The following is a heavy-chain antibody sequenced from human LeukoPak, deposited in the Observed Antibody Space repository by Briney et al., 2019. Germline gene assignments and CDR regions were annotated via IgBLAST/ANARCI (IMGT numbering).Heavy chain of an antibody. D-gene: IGHD3-10*01. CDR1: GFTFSSCG. Sequence: GGSLRLSCAASGFTFSSCGMHWVRQAPGKGLEWVAVISYDGSNKYYADSVKGRFTISRDNSKNTLYLQMNSLRAEDTAVYYCASWRGITMVRGASEYWGQGTLVTVSS. CDR3: ASWRGITMVRGASEY. CDR2: ISYDGSNK. V-gene: IGHV3-30*03. J-gene: IGHJ4*02.